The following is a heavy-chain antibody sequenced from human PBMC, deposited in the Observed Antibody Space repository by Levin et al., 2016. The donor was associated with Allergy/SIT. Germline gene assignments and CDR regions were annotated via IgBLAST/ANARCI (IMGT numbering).Heavy chain of an antibody. J-gene: IGHJ4*02. CDR2: IGYSGTST. D-gene: IGHD3-3*01. Sequence: GESLKISCAASGHTFNNAWMTWVRQAPGKGLEWVSSIGYSGTSTYYADSVKGRFTISRDNSMNTLYLQMNSLRAEDTAVYYCADGRGYDLWSGNLGYFNSWGQGTLVTVSS. CDR3: ADGRGYDLWSGNLGYFNS. CDR1: GHTFNNAW. V-gene: IGHV3-23*01.